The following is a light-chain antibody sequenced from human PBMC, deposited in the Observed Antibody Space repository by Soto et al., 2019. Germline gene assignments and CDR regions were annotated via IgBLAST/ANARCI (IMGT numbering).Light chain of an antibody. CDR1: SSNIGNNY. CDR2: DNN. V-gene: IGLV1-51*01. J-gene: IGLJ3*02. CDR3: GTWESRLSAVV. Sequence: QSVLTQPPSVSAAPGQKVTISCSGSSSNIGNNYVSWYQQLPKTAPKLLIHDNNKRPSGIPDRFSGSKSGTTATLGITGLQTGDEADYYCGTWESRLSAVVVGGGTKPTVL.